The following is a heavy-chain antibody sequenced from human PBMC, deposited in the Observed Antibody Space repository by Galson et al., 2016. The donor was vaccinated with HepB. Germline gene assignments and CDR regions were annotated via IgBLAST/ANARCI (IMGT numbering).Heavy chain of an antibody. CDR2: ISKNGRAI. J-gene: IGHJ4*02. D-gene: IGHD6-19*01. Sequence: SLRLSCAASGFTFSSYSIHWARQAPGKGLEWVAVISKNGRAISYADSVKGRFTISRDNSKDTVYLQMNSLRTEDTSLYYCAKEHGTGWPNLDYWGQGALVTVSS. V-gene: IGHV3-30*18. CDR1: GFTFSSYS. CDR3: AKEHGTGWPNLDY.